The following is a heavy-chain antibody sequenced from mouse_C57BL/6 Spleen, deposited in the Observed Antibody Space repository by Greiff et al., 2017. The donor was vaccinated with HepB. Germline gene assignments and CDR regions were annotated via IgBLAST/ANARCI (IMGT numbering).Heavy chain of an antibody. Sequence: VQLQQPGAELVKPGASVKMSCKASGYTFTSYWLTWVKQRPGQGLEWIGDIYPGSGSTNYNEKFKSKATLTVDASSSTAYMQLSSLTSEDAAVYYCARERGDYFDYWGQGTTLTVSS. J-gene: IGHJ2*01. CDR1: GYTFTSYW. V-gene: IGHV1-55*01. CDR2: IYPGSGST. CDR3: ARERGDYFDY.